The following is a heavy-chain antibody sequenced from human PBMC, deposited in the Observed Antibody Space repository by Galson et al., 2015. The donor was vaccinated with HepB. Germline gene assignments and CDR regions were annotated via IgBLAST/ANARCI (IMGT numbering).Heavy chain of an antibody. Sequence: SLRLSCAASGFTLNNYAMHWVRQAPGKGLEYVALIYSKGGSTYYPDSVKGRFTISRDNSKNTLYLQMSSLRAEDTAVYYCVRDLSGFDIWGQGTMVTVSS. V-gene: IGHV3-64D*06. J-gene: IGHJ3*02. CDR1: GFTLNNYA. CDR3: VRDLSGFDI. CDR2: IYSKGGST. D-gene: IGHD2/OR15-2a*01.